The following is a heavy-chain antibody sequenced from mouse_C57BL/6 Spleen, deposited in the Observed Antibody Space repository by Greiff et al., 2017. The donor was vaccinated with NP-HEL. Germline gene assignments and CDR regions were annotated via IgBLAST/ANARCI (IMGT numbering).Heavy chain of an antibody. CDR1: GFTFSSYG. D-gene: IGHD2-4*01. V-gene: IGHV5-6*01. J-gene: IGHJ3*01. CDR2: ISSGGSYT. Sequence: EVMLVESGGDLVKPGGSLKLSCAASGFTFSSYGMSWVRQTPDKRLEWVATISSGGSYTYYPDSVKGRFTISRDNAKNTLYLQMSSLKSEDTAMYYCARPYDYDGFAYWGQGTLVTVSA. CDR3: ARPYDYDGFAY.